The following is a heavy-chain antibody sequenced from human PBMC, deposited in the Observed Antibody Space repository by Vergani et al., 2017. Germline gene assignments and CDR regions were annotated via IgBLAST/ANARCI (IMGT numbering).Heavy chain of an antibody. D-gene: IGHD3-3*01. CDR1: GFTFSSYA. Sequence: EVQLLESGGGLVQPGGSLRLSCAASGFTFSSYAMSWVRQAPGKGLEWVSAISGSGGSTYYADSVKGRFTISRDNSKNTVYLQMNSLRAEDTAVYYCAKADYDFGSGYASNYYYYMDVWGKGTTVTVSS. CDR2: ISGSGGST. V-gene: IGHV3-23*01. J-gene: IGHJ6*03. CDR3: AKADYDFGSGYASNYYYYMDV.